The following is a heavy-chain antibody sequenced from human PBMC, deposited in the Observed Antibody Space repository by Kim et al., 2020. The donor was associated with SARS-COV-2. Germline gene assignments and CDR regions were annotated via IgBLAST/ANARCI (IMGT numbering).Heavy chain of an antibody. CDR1: GGTFSSYA. V-gene: IGHV1-69*13. D-gene: IGHD6-6*01. Sequence: SVKVSCKASGGTFSSYAISWVRQAPGQGLEWMGGLIPIFGTANYAQKFQCSVTITADESTSTAYMGLSSLRSEDTAVYYCARDPGFIGSSSPQAIDVWG. CDR2: LIPIFGTA. J-gene: IGHJ6*01. CDR3: ARDPGFIGSSSPQAIDV.